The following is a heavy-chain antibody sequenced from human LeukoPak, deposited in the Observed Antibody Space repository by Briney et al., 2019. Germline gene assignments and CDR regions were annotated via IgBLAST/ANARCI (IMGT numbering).Heavy chain of an antibody. CDR1: GFTFSIYN. CDR3: ARRRGNSHGDVDY. Sequence: GGSLRLSCAASGFTFSIYNMNWVRQAPGKGLEWVSFINSCSGSITHYADSVKGRFTISRDNAKNSLYLQMNSLRAEDTAVYYCARRRGNSHGDVDYWGQGTLVTVSS. V-gene: IGHV3-48*01. CDR2: INSCSGSIT. D-gene: IGHD5-18*01. J-gene: IGHJ4*02.